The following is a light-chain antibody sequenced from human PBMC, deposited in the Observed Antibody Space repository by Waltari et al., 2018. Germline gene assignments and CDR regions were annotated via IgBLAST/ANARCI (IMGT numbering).Light chain of an antibody. CDR2: DAS. V-gene: IGKV3-11*01. CDR3: QQRSTPYT. Sequence: EIVLTQSPATLSLSPGERATLSCRASQSVSSYLAWYQQKPVQAPRLLIYDASNTATGIPARFSGSGSGTDFTLTISSLEPEDFAVYYCQQRSTPYTFGQGTKLEIK. J-gene: IGKJ2*01. CDR1: QSVSSY.